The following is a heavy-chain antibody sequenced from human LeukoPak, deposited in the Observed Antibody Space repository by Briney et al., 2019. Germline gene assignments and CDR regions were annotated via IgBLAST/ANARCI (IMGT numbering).Heavy chain of an antibody. CDR3: ARGKCSGGSCYRDY. Sequence: SETLSLTCTVSGGSISSYYWSWIQQPPGKGLEWIGYIYYSGSTNYNPSLKSRVTISVDTSKNQFSLKLSSVTAADTAVYYCARGKCSGGSCYRDYWGQGTLVTVSS. D-gene: IGHD2-15*01. CDR2: IYYSGST. V-gene: IGHV4-59*01. J-gene: IGHJ4*02. CDR1: GGSISSYY.